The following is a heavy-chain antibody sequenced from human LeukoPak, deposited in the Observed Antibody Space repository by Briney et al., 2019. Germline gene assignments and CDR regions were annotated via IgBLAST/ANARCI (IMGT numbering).Heavy chain of an antibody. V-gene: IGHV1-8*01. CDR2: VNPNSGNT. J-gene: IGHJ4*02. Sequence: GASVKVSCTASGYTFTSYDVNWVRQATGQGLERMGWVNPNSGNTGYAQKFQGRVTMTRDSSITTFYMELSSLRSEDTAVYYCARCPRNWGFDYWGQGTLVTVSS. CDR1: GYTFTSYD. D-gene: IGHD7-27*01. CDR3: ARCPRNWGFDY.